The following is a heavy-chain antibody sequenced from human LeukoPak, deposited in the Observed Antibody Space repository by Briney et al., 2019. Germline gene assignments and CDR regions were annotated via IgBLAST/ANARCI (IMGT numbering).Heavy chain of an antibody. J-gene: IGHJ4*02. Sequence: PSKTLSLTCAVYGGSFSGYYWSWIRQPPGKGLEWIGEINHSGSTNYNPSLKSRVTISVDTSKNQFSLKLSSVTAADTAVYYCARGPVSSYWGQGTLVTVSS. V-gene: IGHV4-34*01. CDR2: INHSGST. CDR1: GGSFSGYY. CDR3: ARGPVSSY.